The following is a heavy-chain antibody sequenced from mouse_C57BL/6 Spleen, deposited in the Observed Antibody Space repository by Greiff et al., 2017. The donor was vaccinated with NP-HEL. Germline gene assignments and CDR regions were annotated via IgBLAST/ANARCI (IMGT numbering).Heavy chain of an antibody. CDR3: AKGKDSSGSTWFAY. D-gene: IGHD3-2*02. CDR1: GFTFSDYG. J-gene: IGHJ3*01. CDR2: ISSGSSTI. Sequence: EVKLMESGGGLVKPGGSLKLSCAASGFTFSDYGMHWVRQAPEKGLEWVAYISSGSSTICYADTVKGRFTISRDNAKNTLFLQMTSLRSEDTAMYYCAKGKDSSGSTWFAYWGQGTLVTVSA. V-gene: IGHV5-17*01.